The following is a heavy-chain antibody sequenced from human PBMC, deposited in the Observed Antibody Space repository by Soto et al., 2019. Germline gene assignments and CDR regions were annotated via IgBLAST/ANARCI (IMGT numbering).Heavy chain of an antibody. D-gene: IGHD3-9*01. J-gene: IGHJ6*02. CDR2: IIPIFGTA. CDR3: ARYYDILTGQNHYYGMDV. V-gene: IGHV1-69*13. CDR1: GGTFSSYA. Sequence: SVKVSCKASGGTFSSYAISWVRQAPGQGLEWMGGIIPIFGTANYAQKFQGRVTITADESTSTAYMELSSLRSEDTAVYYCARYYDILTGQNHYYGMDVWGQGTTVTVSS.